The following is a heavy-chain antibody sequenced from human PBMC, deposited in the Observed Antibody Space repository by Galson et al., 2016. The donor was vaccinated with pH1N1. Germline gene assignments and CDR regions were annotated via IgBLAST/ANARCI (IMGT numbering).Heavy chain of an antibody. D-gene: IGHD4-17*01. CDR2: ISYNGHDE. Sequence: SLRLSCAASGFSLDTFAMHWVRRTPGKGLEWVAFISYNGHDESYADSIQGRFSVSRDNSKNRLYLHMNSLRTQDTGFYYCAREDWSYGDTYYNGMDVWGQGTTVTVSS. CDR1: GFSLDTFA. V-gene: IGHV3-30-3*01. J-gene: IGHJ6*02. CDR3: AREDWSYGDTYYNGMDV.